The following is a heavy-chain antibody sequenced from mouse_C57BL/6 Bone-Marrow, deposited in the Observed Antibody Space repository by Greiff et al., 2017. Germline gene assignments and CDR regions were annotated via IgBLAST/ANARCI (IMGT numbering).Heavy chain of an antibody. CDR2: IDPETGGT. CDR1: GYTFTDYE. V-gene: IGHV1-15*01. CDR3: TRVVTTTGYYFDY. J-gene: IGHJ2*01. Sequence: VKLMESGAELVRPGASVTLSCKASGYTFTDYEMHWVKQTPVHGLEWIGAIDPETGGTAYNQKFKGKAILTADKSSSTAYMELRSLTSEDSAVYYCTRVVTTTGYYFDYWGQGTTLTVSS. D-gene: IGHD2-2*01.